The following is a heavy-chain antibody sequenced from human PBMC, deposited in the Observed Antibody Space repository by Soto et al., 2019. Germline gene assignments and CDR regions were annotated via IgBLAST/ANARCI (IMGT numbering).Heavy chain of an antibody. Sequence: ASVNVSCKASGYTFTSYYIHWVRQTPGQGLEWMGLINPNGGSTTYAQKFQDRVIVTRDMSTTTVYMYLSSLRSEDTAVYYCARDMGRHIVVVTAIRPDYGMDVWGQGSMVTVSS. J-gene: IGHJ6*02. CDR2: INPNGGST. CDR3: ARDMGRHIVVVTAIRPDYGMDV. CDR1: GYTFTSYY. D-gene: IGHD2-21*02. V-gene: IGHV1-46*01.